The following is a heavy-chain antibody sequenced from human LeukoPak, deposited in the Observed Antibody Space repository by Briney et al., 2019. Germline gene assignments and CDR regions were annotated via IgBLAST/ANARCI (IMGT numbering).Heavy chain of an antibody. CDR2: ISAYNGNT. CDR3: ARDSPYGDYPAIRYWMDV. Sequence: ASVKVSCKASGYTFTSYGISWVRQAPGQGLEWMGWISAYNGNTNYSQKLQGRVTMTTDTSTSTAYMELRSLRSDDTAVYYCARDSPYGDYPAIRYWMDVWGQGTTVTVSS. CDR1: GYTFTSYG. J-gene: IGHJ6*02. D-gene: IGHD4-17*01. V-gene: IGHV1-18*01.